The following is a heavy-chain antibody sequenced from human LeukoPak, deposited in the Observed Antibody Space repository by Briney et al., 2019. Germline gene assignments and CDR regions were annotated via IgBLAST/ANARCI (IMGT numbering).Heavy chain of an antibody. J-gene: IGHJ6*03. D-gene: IGHD1-26*01. V-gene: IGHV3-30*03. CDR1: GFTFSSYW. CDR2: ISYDGSNK. Sequence: GGSLRLSCAASGFTFSSYWMSWVRQAPGKGLEWVAVISYDGSNKYYADSVKGRFTISRDNSKNTLYLQMNSLRAEDTAVYYCASTELYYYYMDVWGKGTTVTISS. CDR3: ASTELYYYYMDV.